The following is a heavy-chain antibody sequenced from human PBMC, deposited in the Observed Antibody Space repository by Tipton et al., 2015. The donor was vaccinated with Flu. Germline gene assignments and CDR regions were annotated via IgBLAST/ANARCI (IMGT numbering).Heavy chain of an antibody. D-gene: IGHD3-16*01. V-gene: IGHV1-46*02. CDR1: GYTFNSYY. Sequence: QLVQSGAEVKKPGASVEVSCKASGYTFNSYYMHWVRQAPGQGLDWMGIINPHDGTTSYAQQFQGRVTMTRDMSTSTVYMELSLLRFEDTAVYYCAREVWSRLGQREWYFDLWGRGTLVTVSS. J-gene: IGHJ2*01. CDR3: AREVWSRLGQREWYFDL. CDR2: INPHDGTT.